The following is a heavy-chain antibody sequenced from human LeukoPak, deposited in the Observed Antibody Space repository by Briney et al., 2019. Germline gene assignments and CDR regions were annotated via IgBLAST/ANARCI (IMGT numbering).Heavy chain of an antibody. CDR3: ARLRAVAGKDWSYYYGMDV. CDR2: IYYSGSP. CDR1: GGSISSSSYY. Sequence: SETLSLTCTVSGGSISSSSYYWGWIRQPPGKGLEWIGSIYYSGSPYYNPSLKSRVTISVDTSKNQFSLKLSSVTAADTAVYYCARLRAVAGKDWSYYYGMDVWGQGTTVTVSS. J-gene: IGHJ6*02. V-gene: IGHV4-39*01. D-gene: IGHD6-19*01.